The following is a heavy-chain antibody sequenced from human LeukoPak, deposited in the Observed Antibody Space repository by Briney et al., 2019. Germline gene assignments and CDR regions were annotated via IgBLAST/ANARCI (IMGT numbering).Heavy chain of an antibody. J-gene: IGHJ4*02. CDR2: INPNSGFT. CDR1: GYTFTSYG. D-gene: IGHD2-2*01. CDR3: ARLADCSSSSCRSFDY. V-gene: IGHV1-2*02. Sequence: ASVKVSCKASGYTFTSYGISWVRQAPGQGLEWMGWINPNSGFTNYAQKFRGRVTMTRDTSISTAYMELSRLRSDDTAVYYCARLADCSSSSCRSFDYWGQGTLVTVSS.